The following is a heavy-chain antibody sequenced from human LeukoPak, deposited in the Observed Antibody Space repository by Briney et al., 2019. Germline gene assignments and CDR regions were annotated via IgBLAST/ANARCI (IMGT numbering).Heavy chain of an antibody. V-gene: IGHV4-59*01. CDR3: ARGLVVVPDKGGFRFDP. CDR2: IYYSGST. Sequence: PSETLSLTCTVSGGSISSYYWSWIRQPPGKGLEWIGYIYYSGSTNYNPSLKSRVTISVDTSKNQFSLKLSSVTAADTAVYYCARGLVVVPDKGGFRFDPWGQGTLVTVSS. J-gene: IGHJ5*02. CDR1: GGSISSYY. D-gene: IGHD2-2*01.